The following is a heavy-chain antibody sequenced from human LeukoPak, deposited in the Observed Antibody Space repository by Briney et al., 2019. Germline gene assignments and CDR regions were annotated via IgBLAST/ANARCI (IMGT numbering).Heavy chain of an antibody. D-gene: IGHD3-3*01. J-gene: IGHJ6*03. CDR2: ISGSGGST. V-gene: IGHV3-23*01. CDR1: GFTFSSYA. CDR3: AKETGITIFGVVIGYYMDV. Sequence: GGSLRLSCAASGFTFSSYAMSWVRQAPGKGLEWVSAISGSGGSTYYAGSVKGRFTISRDNSKNTLHLQMNSLRAEDTAVYYCAKETGITIFGVVIGYYMDVWGKGTTVTVSS.